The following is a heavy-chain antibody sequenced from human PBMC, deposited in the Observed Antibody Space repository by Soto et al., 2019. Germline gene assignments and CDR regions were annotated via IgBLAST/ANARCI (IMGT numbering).Heavy chain of an antibody. CDR2: ISYDGSNK. CDR1: GFTFISYA. D-gene: IGHD2-21*02. CDR3: ARDGNCGGDCYSISWYFDY. J-gene: IGHJ4*02. V-gene: IGHV3-30-3*01. Sequence: PGGSLRLSCAASGFTFISYAMHWVRQAPGKGLEWVAVISYDGSNKYYADSVKGRFTISRDNSKNTLYLQMNSLRAEDTAVYYCARDGNCGGDCYSISWYFDYWGQGTLVTVSS.